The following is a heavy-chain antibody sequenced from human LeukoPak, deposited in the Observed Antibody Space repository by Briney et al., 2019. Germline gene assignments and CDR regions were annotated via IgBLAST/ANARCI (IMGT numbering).Heavy chain of an antibody. CDR3: AKGDAYYYDSTGYYVF. CDR2: ISGSGGST. Sequence: PSETLSLTCTVSGGSISSSSYYWGWVRQAPGTGLEWVSAISGSGGSTYYADSVKGRFTISRDNSKNTLYLQMNSLRAEDTAVYYCAKGDAYYYDSTGYYVFWGQGTLVTVSS. D-gene: IGHD3-22*01. CDR1: GGSISSSSYY. V-gene: IGHV3-23*01. J-gene: IGHJ4*02.